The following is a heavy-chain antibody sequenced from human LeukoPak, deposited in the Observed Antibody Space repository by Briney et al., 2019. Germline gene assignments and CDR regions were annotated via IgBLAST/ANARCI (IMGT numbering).Heavy chain of an antibody. CDR1: GGSISSSSYY. D-gene: IGHD1-14*01. J-gene: IGHJ4*02. V-gene: IGHV4-39*07. CDR2: IYYSGST. Sequence: SETLSLTCTVSGGSISSSSYYWGWIRQPPGKGLEWIGSIYYSGSTYYNPSLKSRVTISVDTSKNQFSLKLSSVTAADTAVYYCARERDHGRGDYWGQGTLVTVSS. CDR3: ARERDHGRGDY.